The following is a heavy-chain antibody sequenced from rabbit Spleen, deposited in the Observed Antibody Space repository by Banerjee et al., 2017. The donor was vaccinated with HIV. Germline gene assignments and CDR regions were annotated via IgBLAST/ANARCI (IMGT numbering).Heavy chain of an antibody. D-gene: IGHD2-1*01. J-gene: IGHJ4*01. V-gene: IGHV1S45*01. Sequence: QEQLEESGGDLVKPGASLTLTCTASGFSFSSSDYMCWVRQAPGKGLEWISCIAGSSSGFTYSAIWAKGRFTISKTSSTTVTLQLIGLTAADTATYFCARGSAAMTMVITGFYFNLWGPGTLVTVS. CDR3: ARGSAAMTMVITGFYFNL. CDR2: IAGSSSGFT. CDR1: GFSFSSSDY.